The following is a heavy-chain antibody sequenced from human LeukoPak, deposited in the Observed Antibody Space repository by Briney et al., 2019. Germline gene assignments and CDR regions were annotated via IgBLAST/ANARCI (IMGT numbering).Heavy chain of an antibody. D-gene: IGHD6-6*01. J-gene: IGHJ5*02. CDR1: GGSISSYY. CDR2: IYYSGST. Sequence: SETLSLTCTVSGGSISSYYWSWIRQPPGKGLEWIGYIYYSGSTNYNPSLKSRVTISVDTSKNQFSLKLSSVAAADTAVYYCARMIAALGWFDPWGQGTLVTVSS. CDR3: ARMIAALGWFDP. V-gene: IGHV4-59*01.